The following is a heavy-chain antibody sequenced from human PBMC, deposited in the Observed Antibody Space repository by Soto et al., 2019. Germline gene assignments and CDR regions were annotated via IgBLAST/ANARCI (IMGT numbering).Heavy chain of an antibody. V-gene: IGHV3-21*01. CDR3: ARVGAMITFGGVIGHFDY. J-gene: IGHJ4*02. CDR2: ISSSSSYI. CDR1: GFTFSSYS. D-gene: IGHD3-16*02. Sequence: LRLSCAASGFTFSSYSMNWVRQAPGKGLEWVSSISSSSSYIYYADSVKGRFTISRDNAKNSLYLQMNSLRAEDTAVYYCARVGAMITFGGVIGHFDYWGQGTLVTVSS.